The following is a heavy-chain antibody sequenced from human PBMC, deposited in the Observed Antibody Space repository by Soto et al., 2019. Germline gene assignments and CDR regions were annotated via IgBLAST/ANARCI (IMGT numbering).Heavy chain of an antibody. CDR2: ISYSGST. Sequence: QVQLQESGPGLVKPSQTLCLTCTVSGGSIKNSGYYWSWIRQHPEKGLEWIGYISYSGSTVYAPSLNSRDNMSVATSTNQLFLNLTSLTASDTAVYDCGRDAVTKRDFYFYGMDVWGRGTTVTVSS. V-gene: IGHV4-31*03. J-gene: IGHJ6*02. D-gene: IGHD4-4*01. CDR1: GGSIKNSGYY. CDR3: GRDAVTKRDFYFYGMDV.